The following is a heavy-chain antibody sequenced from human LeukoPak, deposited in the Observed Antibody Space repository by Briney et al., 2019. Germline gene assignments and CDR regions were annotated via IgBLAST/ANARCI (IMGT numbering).Heavy chain of an antibody. V-gene: IGHV3-23*01. CDR1: GLTFSNYA. CDR3: AKDPDCTSGICYTFFDY. Sequence: GGSLRLSCRASGLTFSNYAMRWVRQARGGGLEGVSAMSGSGGSTYNADSVKGRFTISRDNSNNTLYLQMNSLRAEDTAVDYCAKDPDCTSGICYTFFDYWGQGTLVTVSS. CDR2: MSGSGGST. J-gene: IGHJ4*02. D-gene: IGHD2-8*01.